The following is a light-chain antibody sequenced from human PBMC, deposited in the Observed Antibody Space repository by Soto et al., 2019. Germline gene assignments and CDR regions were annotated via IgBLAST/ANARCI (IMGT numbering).Light chain of an antibody. Sequence: QSALTQPRSVSGSPGQSVTISCTGTSSDVGAYNYVSWCQQHPGKAPKLMIYDVNKRPSGVPDRFSGSKSGNTASLTISGLQAEDEADYYCCSYAGSYTVIFGGGTKLTVL. CDR3: CSYAGSYTVI. CDR2: DVN. CDR1: SSDVGAYNY. J-gene: IGLJ2*01. V-gene: IGLV2-11*01.